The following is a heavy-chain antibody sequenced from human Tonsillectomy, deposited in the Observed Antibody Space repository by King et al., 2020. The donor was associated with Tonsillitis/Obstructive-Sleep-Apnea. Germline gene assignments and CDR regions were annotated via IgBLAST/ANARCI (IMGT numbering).Heavy chain of an antibody. CDR2: ISGSDDSA. Sequence: VQLVESGGGLVQPGGSLRLSCAASGFTFSSYAMSWVRQAPGKGLEWVSTISGSDDSAYYADSVKGRFTISRDNSKNTRFLLLNSLRADDTAVYYCAKAIGGSCYSPTEYWGQGTLVTVSS. J-gene: IGHJ4*02. CDR3: AKAIGGSCYSPTEY. CDR1: GFTFSSYA. D-gene: IGHD2-15*01. V-gene: IGHV3-23*04.